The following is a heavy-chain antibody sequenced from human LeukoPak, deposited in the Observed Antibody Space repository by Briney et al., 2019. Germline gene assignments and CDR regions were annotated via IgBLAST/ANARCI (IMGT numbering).Heavy chain of an antibody. CDR1: GFTFSDYY. Sequence: GGSLRLSCAASGFTFSDYYMSWIRQAPGRGLEWVAVISYDGSNKYYADSVKGRFSISRDNSKNTLYLQMNSLRAEDTAVYYCARRYDGFDYWSQGTLVTVSS. CDR2: ISYDGSNK. J-gene: IGHJ4*02. D-gene: IGHD3-3*01. CDR3: ARRYDGFDY. V-gene: IGHV3-30-3*01.